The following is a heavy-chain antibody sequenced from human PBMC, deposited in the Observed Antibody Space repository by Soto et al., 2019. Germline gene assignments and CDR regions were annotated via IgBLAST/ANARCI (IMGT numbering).Heavy chain of an antibody. D-gene: IGHD2-2*01. V-gene: IGHV4-39*01. J-gene: IGHJ4*02. Sequence: PSETLSLTCTVSSGSISSGSHYWGWIRQPPGKGLEWIGSFYYSGSSYYNPSLKSRITISVDTSRNQFSLKLSSVTAADTAVYYCARTRVLESCSSATCHVTDFDYWGQGALVTVSS. CDR3: ARTRVLESCSSATCHVTDFDY. CDR1: SGSISSGSHY. CDR2: FYYSGSS.